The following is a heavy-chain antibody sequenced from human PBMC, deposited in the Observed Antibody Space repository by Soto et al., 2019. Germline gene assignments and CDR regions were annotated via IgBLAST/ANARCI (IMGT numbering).Heavy chain of an antibody. J-gene: IGHJ4*02. D-gene: IGHD3-10*01. CDR1: GFTFNNYA. CDR2: ISGGGDTT. Sequence: EVQLLESGGGLVQPGGSLRLSCAASGFTFNNYAMTWVRQAPGKGLEWVSAISGGGDTTSYADSVKGRFTVSRDASKNTQYLQMSSLRAEDPALYYCAKGRGGSGSLTPRVDFWGQGTLVTVSS. V-gene: IGHV3-23*01. CDR3: AKGRGGSGSLTPRVDF.